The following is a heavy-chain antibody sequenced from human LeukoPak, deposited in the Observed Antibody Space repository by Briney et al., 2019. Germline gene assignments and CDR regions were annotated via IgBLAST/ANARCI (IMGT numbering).Heavy chain of an antibody. Sequence: SETLSLTCTVSGGSISSSSYYWGWIRQPPGKGLEWIGSIYYSGSTYYNPSLKTRVTISVDTSKNQFSLKLSSVTAADTAVYYCARGGAYCGGDCYSDDAFDIWGQGTMVTVSS. CDR2: IYYSGST. V-gene: IGHV4-39*01. D-gene: IGHD2-21*02. CDR1: GGSISSSSYY. CDR3: ARGGAYCGGDCYSDDAFDI. J-gene: IGHJ3*02.